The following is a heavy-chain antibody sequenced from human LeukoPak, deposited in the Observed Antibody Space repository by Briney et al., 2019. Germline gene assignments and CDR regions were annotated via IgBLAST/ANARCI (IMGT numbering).Heavy chain of an antibody. J-gene: IGHJ5*02. CDR1: GYTFTGYY. D-gene: IGHD3-9*01. CDR3: ARDATLTGYYNVNWFDP. V-gene: IGHV1-2*02. Sequence: ASVKVSCKASGYTFTGYYMHWVRQAPGQGLEWMGLINPNSGGTNYAQKFQGRVTMTRDTSITTAYMELSRLRSDDTAAYYCARDATLTGYYNVNWFDPWGQGTLVTVSS. CDR2: INPNSGGT.